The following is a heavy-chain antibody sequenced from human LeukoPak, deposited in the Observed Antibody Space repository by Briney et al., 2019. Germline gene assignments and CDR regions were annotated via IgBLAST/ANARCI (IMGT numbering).Heavy chain of an antibody. V-gene: IGHV4-34*09. Sequence: TLSLTCAAYGGSFSGYYWSWIRQPPGKGLEWIGYIYYSGSTYYNPSLKSRVTISVDTSKNQFSLKLSSVTAADTAVYYCARVGGSGSYPLDYWGQGTLVTVSS. D-gene: IGHD3-10*01. CDR1: GGSFSGYY. J-gene: IGHJ4*02. CDR2: IYYSGST. CDR3: ARVGGSGSYPLDY.